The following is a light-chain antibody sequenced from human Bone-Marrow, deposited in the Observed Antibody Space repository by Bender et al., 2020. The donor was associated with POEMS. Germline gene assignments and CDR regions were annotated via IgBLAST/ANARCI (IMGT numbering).Light chain of an antibody. CDR2: NNS. CDR1: SSKFGSYP. V-gene: IGLV1-44*01. CDR3: ATWDDSLNGWV. J-gene: IGLJ3*02. Sequence: QSVLTQPPSASGTPGQRVTISCSGSSSKFGSYPVNWYQQLPGAAPKLVIFNNSQRPSGVPDRYSGSNSGTTASLAISELLSEDEADYYCATWDDSLNGWVFGGGTKLTVL.